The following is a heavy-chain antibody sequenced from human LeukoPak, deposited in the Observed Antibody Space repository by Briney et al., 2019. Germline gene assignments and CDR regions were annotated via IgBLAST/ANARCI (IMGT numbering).Heavy chain of an antibody. V-gene: IGHV1-2*02. D-gene: IGHD2-2*01. CDR1: GYTFTGYY. CDR2: INPNSGGT. Sequence: ASVKVSCKVSGYTFTGYYMHWVRQSPGQGLEWMAWINPNSGGTYYAQNFHDRITMTRDTSISTAYMELSRLRSDDTAIYYCAIANALYCSSTSCLFDYWGQGTLVTVSS. J-gene: IGHJ4*02. CDR3: AIANALYCSSTSCLFDY.